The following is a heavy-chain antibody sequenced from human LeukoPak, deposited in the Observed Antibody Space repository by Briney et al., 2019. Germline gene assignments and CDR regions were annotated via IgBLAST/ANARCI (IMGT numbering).Heavy chain of an antibody. CDR2: ISTSGDRT. Sequence: PGGSLRLSCAASGFTFSTYAMTWVRQAPGKGLEWVSGISTSGDRTYYADSVKGRFTISRDNSKNTLYLQMNSLRAEDTAEYYCARCAVGASCCTAVDYWGQGTLVTVSS. D-gene: IGHD1-26*01. J-gene: IGHJ4*02. CDR1: GFTFSTYA. V-gene: IGHV3-23*01. CDR3: ARCAVGASCCTAVDY.